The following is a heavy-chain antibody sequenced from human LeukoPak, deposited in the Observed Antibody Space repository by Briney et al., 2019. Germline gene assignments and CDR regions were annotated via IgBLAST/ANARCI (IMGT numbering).Heavy chain of an antibody. V-gene: IGHV4-34*01. CDR1: GGSFSGYY. CDR2: INHSGST. J-gene: IGHJ5*02. Sequence: PSETLSLTCAVYGGSFSGYYWSWIRQPPGKGLEWIGEINHSGSTNYNPSLKSRVTISVDTSKNQFSLKLNSVTAADTAVYYCARGGLWRGYGDYNWFDPWGQGTLVTVSS. CDR3: ARGGLWRGYGDYNWFDP. D-gene: IGHD4-17*01.